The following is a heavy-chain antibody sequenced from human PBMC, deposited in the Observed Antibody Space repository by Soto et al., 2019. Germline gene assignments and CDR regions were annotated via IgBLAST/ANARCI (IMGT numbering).Heavy chain of an antibody. CDR1: GGSISSYY. D-gene: IGHD2-21*02. CDR3: ARVKRCGGDCSPFDY. Sequence: SETLSLTCTVSGGSISSYYWSWIRQPPGTGLEWIGYIYYSGSTNYNPSLKSRVTISVDTSKNQFSLKLSSVTAADTAVYYCARVKRCGGDCSPFDYWGQGTLVTVSS. V-gene: IGHV4-59*01. J-gene: IGHJ4*02. CDR2: IYYSGST.